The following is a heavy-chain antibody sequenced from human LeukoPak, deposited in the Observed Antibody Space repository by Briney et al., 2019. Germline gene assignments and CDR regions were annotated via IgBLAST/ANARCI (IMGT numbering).Heavy chain of an antibody. Sequence: SETLSLTCTVSGGSISSSSYYWGWIRQPPGKGLEWIGSIYYSGSTYYNPSLKSRVTISVDTSKNQFSLKLSSVTAADTAVYYCARSQPTYYYGSGSYLAGNFDIWGQGTMVTVSS. J-gene: IGHJ3*02. CDR1: GGSISSSSYY. CDR3: ARSQPTYYYGSGSYLAGNFDI. V-gene: IGHV4-39*07. D-gene: IGHD3-10*01. CDR2: IYYSGST.